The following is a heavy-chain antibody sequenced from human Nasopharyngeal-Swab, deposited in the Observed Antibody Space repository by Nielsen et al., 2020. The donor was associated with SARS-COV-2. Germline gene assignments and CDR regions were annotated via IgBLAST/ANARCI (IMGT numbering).Heavy chain of an antibody. Sequence: GESLKISCAASGFTFSSYWMSWVRQAPGKGLGWVANIKQDGSEKYYVDSVKGRFTISRDNAKNSLYLQMNSLRAEDTAVYYCARSSRGPYYDFWSGSNYPDYWGQGTLVTVSS. CDR2: IKQDGSEK. CDR1: GFTFSSYW. CDR3: ARSSRGPYYDFWSGSNYPDY. J-gene: IGHJ4*02. D-gene: IGHD3-3*01. V-gene: IGHV3-7*03.